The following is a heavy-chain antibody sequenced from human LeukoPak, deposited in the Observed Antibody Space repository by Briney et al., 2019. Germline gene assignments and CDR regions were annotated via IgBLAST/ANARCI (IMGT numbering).Heavy chain of an antibody. V-gene: IGHV4-30-4*08. J-gene: IGHJ4*02. CDR3: ARGIGYFDWEDKHYFDY. CDR2: IYYSGST. Sequence: PSETLSLTCTVSGGSISSGDYYWSWIRQPPGKGLEWIGFIYYSGSTYYNPSLKSRVTISVDTSKNQFPLKLSSVTAADTAVYYCARGIGYFDWEDKHYFDYWGQGTLVTVSS. CDR1: GGSISSGDYY. D-gene: IGHD3-9*01.